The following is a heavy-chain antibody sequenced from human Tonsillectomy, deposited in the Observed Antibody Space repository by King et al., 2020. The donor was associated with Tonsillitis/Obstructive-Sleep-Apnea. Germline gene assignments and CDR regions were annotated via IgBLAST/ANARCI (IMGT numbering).Heavy chain of an antibody. Sequence: QLVQSGSELKKPGASVKISCKASGYTFTSYAMNWVRQAPGQGLEWMGWINTNTGNPTYAHGFTGRFVFSLDTTVSAAYLQINNLTAEDTAVYYCARGGLVLFGELGGPFDQWGQGTLVTVSS. V-gene: IGHV7-4-1*02. CDR1: GYTFTSYA. CDR3: ARGGLVLFGELGGPFDQ. D-gene: IGHD3-10*01. CDR2: INTNTGNP. J-gene: IGHJ4*02.